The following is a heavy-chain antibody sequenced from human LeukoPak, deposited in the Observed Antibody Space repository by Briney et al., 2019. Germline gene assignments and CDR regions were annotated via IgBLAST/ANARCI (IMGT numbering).Heavy chain of an antibody. Sequence: SVKVSCKASGGTFSSYAISWVRQAPGQGLEWMGRIIPILGIANYAQKFQGRVTITADESTSTAYMELSSLRSEDTAVYYCASSYGSGSYGDFDYWGQGTLVTVSS. D-gene: IGHD3-10*01. CDR1: GGTFSSYA. V-gene: IGHV1-69*04. CDR3: ASSYGSGSYGDFDY. J-gene: IGHJ4*02. CDR2: IIPILGIA.